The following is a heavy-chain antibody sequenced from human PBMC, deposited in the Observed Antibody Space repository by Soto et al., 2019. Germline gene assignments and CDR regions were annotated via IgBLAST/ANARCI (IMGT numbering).Heavy chain of an antibody. CDR2: ISSSSSTI. CDR3: ARALPYTFDP. CDR1: GFTFSSYS. J-gene: IGHJ5*02. D-gene: IGHD1-20*01. V-gene: IGHV3-48*02. Sequence: EVQLVESGGGLVQPGGSLRLSCAASGFTFSSYSMNWVRQAPGKGLEWFSYISSSSSTIYYADSVKGRFTITRDNAKNSLYLQMNSLRDEDTAVYYCARALPYTFDPWGQGTLVTVSS.